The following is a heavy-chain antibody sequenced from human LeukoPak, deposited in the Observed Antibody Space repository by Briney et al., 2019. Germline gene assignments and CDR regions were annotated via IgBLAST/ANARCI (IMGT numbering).Heavy chain of an antibody. J-gene: IGHJ4*02. Sequence: GRSLRLSCAASGFTFSSYAMHWVRQAPGKGLEWVAVISYDGSNKYYADSVKGRFTISRDNSKNTLYLQMNSLRAEDTAVYYCARSPLRIPMVRGLLDYWGQGTLVTVSS. CDR3: ARSPLRIPMVRGLLDY. V-gene: IGHV3-30*04. CDR2: ISYDGSNK. D-gene: IGHD3-10*01. CDR1: GFTFSSYA.